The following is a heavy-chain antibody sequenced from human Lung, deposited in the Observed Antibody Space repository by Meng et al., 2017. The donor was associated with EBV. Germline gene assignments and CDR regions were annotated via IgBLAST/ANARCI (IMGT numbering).Heavy chain of an antibody. CDR1: GGSISTYY. CDR3: AVTRYCSGGSCFDY. J-gene: IGHJ4*02. Sequence: LHVLGPGLVNPPEPLSLTFTLSGGSISTYYWSWIRQPAGKGLEYIGRIYTSEITDYNPSLKGRVTMSVDTSKNQFSLKLSSVTAADTAVYYCAVTRYCSGGSCFDYWGQGTLVTVSS. V-gene: IGHV4-4*07. CDR2: IYTSEIT. D-gene: IGHD2-15*01.